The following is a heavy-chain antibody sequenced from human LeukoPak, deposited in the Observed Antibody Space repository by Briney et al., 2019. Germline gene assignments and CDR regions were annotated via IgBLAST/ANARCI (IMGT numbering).Heavy chain of an antibody. J-gene: IGHJ6*03. Sequence: KPSETLSLTCTVSGDSVSNSGYSWGWIRRPPGKGLEWIGSIYYTGSTYYNSSLKRRVTMSVDTSKNQFSLKLGSVTAADTAVYYCARVGKFGELLYTTYYMDVWGKGTTVTVSS. V-gene: IGHV4-39*07. CDR3: ARVGKFGELLYTTYYMDV. CDR1: GDSVSNSGYS. D-gene: IGHD3-10*01. CDR2: IYYTGST.